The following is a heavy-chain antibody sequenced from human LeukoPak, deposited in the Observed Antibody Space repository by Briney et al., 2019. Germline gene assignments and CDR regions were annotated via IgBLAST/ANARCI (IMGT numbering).Heavy chain of an antibody. CDR3: ARDLEEWGLDY. J-gene: IGHJ4*02. Sequence: PSETLSLTCTVSGGSISSGGYYWSWIRQHPGKGLEWIGYIYYSGSTYYNPSLKSRVTISVDTSKNQFFLKLSSVTAADTAVYYRARDLEEWGLDYWGQGALVTVSS. CDR1: GGSISSGGYY. V-gene: IGHV4-31*03. CDR2: IYYSGST. D-gene: IGHD1-26*01.